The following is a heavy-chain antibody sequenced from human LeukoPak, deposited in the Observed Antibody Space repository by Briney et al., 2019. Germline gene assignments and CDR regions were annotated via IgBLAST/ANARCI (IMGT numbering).Heavy chain of an antibody. Sequence: SETLSLTCAVSGGSISSGGYYWSWIRQPPGKGLEWIGYIYYSGSTSYNPSLKSRVTISVDTSKNQFSLKLSSVTAADTAVYYCARDRGTIAAHFDYWGQGTLVTVSS. CDR3: ARDRGTIAAHFDY. CDR1: GGSISSGGYY. D-gene: IGHD6-6*01. CDR2: IYYSGST. V-gene: IGHV4-61*08. J-gene: IGHJ4*02.